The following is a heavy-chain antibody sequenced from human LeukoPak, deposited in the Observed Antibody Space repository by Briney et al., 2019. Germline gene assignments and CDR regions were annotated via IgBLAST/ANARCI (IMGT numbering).Heavy chain of an antibody. CDR2: MNPNSGNT. CDR3: ARGGSYRLPAGNYYYGMDV. D-gene: IGHD5-18*01. V-gene: IGHV1-8*01. Sequence: ASVKVSCKASGYTFTSYDINWVRQATGQGLEWMGWMNPNSGNTGYAQKFQGRVTMTRNTSISTAYMELSSLRSEDTAVYYCARGGSYRLPAGNYYYGMDVWGQGTTVTVSS. J-gene: IGHJ6*02. CDR1: GYTFTSYD.